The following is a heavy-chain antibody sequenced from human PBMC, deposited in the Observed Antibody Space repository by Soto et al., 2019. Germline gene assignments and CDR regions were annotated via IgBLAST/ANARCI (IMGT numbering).Heavy chain of an antibody. V-gene: IGHV3-33*01. CDR3: ARDLGDGIRFLEWLGSEGGMDV. D-gene: IGHD3-3*01. CDR2: IWYDGSNK. CDR1: GFTFSSYG. Sequence: GGSLRLSCAASGFTFSSYGMHWVRQAPGKGLEWVAVIWYDGSNKYYADSVKGRFTISRDNSKNTLYLQMNSLRAEDTAVYYCARDLGDGIRFLEWLGSEGGMDVWGQGTTVTVSS. J-gene: IGHJ6*02.